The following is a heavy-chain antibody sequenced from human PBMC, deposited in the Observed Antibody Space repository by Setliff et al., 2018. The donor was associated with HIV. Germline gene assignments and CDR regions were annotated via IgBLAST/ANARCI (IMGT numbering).Heavy chain of an antibody. Sequence: SETLSLTCTVSGGSISSGGYYWSWIRQHPGKGLEWIGYIYYSGNTYNNPSLNSRISISVDMSKNKFSLKLSSLTAADTAVYYCARGGLGVVTSFDSWGPGTLVTVSS. CDR1: GGSISSGGYY. J-gene: IGHJ4*02. D-gene: IGHD3-3*01. CDR3: ARGGLGVVTSFDS. CDR2: IYYSGNT. V-gene: IGHV4-31*03.